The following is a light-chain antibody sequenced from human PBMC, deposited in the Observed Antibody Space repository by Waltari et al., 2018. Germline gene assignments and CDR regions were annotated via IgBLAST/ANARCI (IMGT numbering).Light chain of an antibody. Sequence: QSGLTKRASVTGSTGESRTISGTGTSSEVGSYDVTSWYQQHPGKAPKVLIYEVSKRPSGVSNLFSGSKSDKAGSLTISGLQAEDEADYYCCSYAGSNNVVFGGGTKLTVL. CDR3: CSYAGSNNVV. V-gene: IGLV2-23*02. J-gene: IGLJ2*01. CDR1: SSEVGSYDV. CDR2: EVS.